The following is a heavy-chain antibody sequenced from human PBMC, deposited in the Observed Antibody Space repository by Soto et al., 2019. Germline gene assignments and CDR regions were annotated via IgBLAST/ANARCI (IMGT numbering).Heavy chain of an antibody. J-gene: IGHJ4*02. CDR1: GYTFTNYG. CDR2: INVYNGKT. V-gene: IGHV1-18*01. CDR3: ARGPDPTYFDY. Sequence: QVQLVQCGGEVAKPGASVKVSCKASGYTFTNYGINWVRQAPGLGLEWMGWINVYNGKTNYAQKFQARVTMTTDTSTNSVYMELRSLRSDDTAVYYCARGPDPTYFDYWGQGTLVIVSS.